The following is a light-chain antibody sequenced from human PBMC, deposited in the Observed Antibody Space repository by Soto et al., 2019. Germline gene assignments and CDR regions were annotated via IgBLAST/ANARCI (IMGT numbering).Light chain of an antibody. CDR3: TSFAGSNDLGV. CDR2: DVS. CDR1: SSDIGAYNY. Sequence: QSALTQPPSASGSPGQSVTISCTGTSSDIGAYNYVSWYQQHPGKAPRLVIYDVSKRPPGVPDRFSGSKSGYTASLTVSGLQPEDEADYYCTSFAGSNDLGVFGGGTKLTVL. V-gene: IGLV2-8*01. J-gene: IGLJ2*01.